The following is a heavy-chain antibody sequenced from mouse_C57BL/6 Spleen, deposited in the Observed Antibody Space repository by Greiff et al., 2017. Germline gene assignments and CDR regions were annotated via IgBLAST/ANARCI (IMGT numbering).Heavy chain of an antibody. J-gene: IGHJ2*01. D-gene: IGHD2-1*01. V-gene: IGHV3-6*01. Sequence: EVHLVESGPGLVKPSQSLSLTCSVTGYSITSGYYWNWIRQFPGNKLEWMGYISYDGSNNYNPSLKNRISITRDTSKNQFFLKLNSVTTEDTATYYCAIYGNYDYFDDWGKGTTLTVSS. CDR3: AIYGNYDYFDD. CDR1: GYSITSGYY. CDR2: ISYDGSN.